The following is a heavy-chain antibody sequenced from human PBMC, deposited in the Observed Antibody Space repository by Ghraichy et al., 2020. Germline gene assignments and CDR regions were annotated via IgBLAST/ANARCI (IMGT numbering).Heavy chain of an antibody. CDR1: GFTFSSYA. D-gene: IGHD6-6*01. CDR3: VKDLSSSSIYFGLFDY. J-gene: IGHJ4*02. Sequence: GGSLRLSCSASGFTFSSYAMHWVRQAPGKGLEYVSAISSNGGSTYYADSVKGRFTISRDNSKNTLYLQMSSLRAEDTAVYYCVKDLSSSSIYFGLFDYWGQGTLVTVSS. V-gene: IGHV3-64D*06. CDR2: ISSNGGST.